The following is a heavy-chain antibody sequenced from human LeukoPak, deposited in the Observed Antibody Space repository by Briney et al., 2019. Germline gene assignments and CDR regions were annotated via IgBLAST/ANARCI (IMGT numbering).Heavy chain of an antibody. CDR1: GGTFSSYA. V-gene: IGHV1-69*01. CDR2: IIPIFGTA. Sequence: GAAVKVSCKASGGTFSSYAISWVRQAPGQGLEWMGGIIPIFGTANYAQKFQGRVTITADESTSTAYMELSSLRSEDTAVYYCAKNLGAAYYYYSMDVWGQGTTVTVSS. CDR3: AKNLGAAYYYYSMDV. D-gene: IGHD1-26*01. J-gene: IGHJ6*02.